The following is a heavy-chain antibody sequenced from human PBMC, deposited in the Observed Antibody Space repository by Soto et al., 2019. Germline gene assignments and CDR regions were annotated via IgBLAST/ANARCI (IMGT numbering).Heavy chain of an antibody. D-gene: IGHD6-6*01. CDR2: VYSSGVA. V-gene: IGHV4-4*07. J-gene: IGHJ4*02. CDR3: ARLGSGSSLVY. Sequence: QVQLQESGPGLVKPSETLTLICNVSGDSMSGYYGSWGRQPAGQGLEWIGRVYSSGVANYNPSLASRVTMSIDTSKNQFSLSLRSVTAADTAVYFCARLGSGSSLVYWGQGIPVTVSS. CDR1: GDSMSGYY.